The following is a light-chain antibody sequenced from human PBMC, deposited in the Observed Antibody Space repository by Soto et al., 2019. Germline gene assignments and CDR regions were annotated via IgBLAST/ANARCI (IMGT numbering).Light chain of an antibody. Sequence: EIVMTQSPATLSVSPWERATLSCRASQSVSSNLAWYQQTPGQAPRLLIYGASIRATGIPARFSGSGSGTEFTLTISTLQSEDFAIYYCQHYNNWPPWTFGQGTKVDTK. J-gene: IGKJ1*01. CDR3: QHYNNWPPWT. CDR2: GAS. CDR1: QSVSSN. V-gene: IGKV3-15*01.